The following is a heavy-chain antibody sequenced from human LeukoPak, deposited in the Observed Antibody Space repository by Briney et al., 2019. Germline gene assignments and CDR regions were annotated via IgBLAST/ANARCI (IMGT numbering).Heavy chain of an antibody. D-gene: IGHD4-17*01. CDR1: GFTFSSYG. J-gene: IGHJ4*02. V-gene: IGHV3-30*18. CDR2: ISYDGSNK. Sequence: GGSLRLSCAASGFTFSSYGMHWVRQALGKGLEWVAVISYDGSNKYYADSVKGRFTISRDNSKNTLYLQMNSLRAEDTAVYYCAKDGTSNGDLDYWGQGTLVTVSS. CDR3: AKDGTSNGDLDY.